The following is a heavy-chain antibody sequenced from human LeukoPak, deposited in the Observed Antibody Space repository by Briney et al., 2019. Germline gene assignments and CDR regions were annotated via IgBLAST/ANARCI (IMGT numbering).Heavy chain of an antibody. CDR2: ISYDGSNK. D-gene: IGHD3-10*01. V-gene: IGHV3-30*18. CDR3: AKTGPYGSGSPFDY. Sequence: GGSLRLSCAASGFTFSSYGMHWVRQAPGKGLEWVAVISYDGSNKYYADSVKGRFTISRDNSKNTLYLQMNSLRAEDTAVYYCAKTGPYGSGSPFDYWGQGTLVTVSS. J-gene: IGHJ4*02. CDR1: GFTFSSYG.